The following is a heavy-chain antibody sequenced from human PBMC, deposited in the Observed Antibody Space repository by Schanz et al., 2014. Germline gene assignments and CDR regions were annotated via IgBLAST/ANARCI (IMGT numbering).Heavy chain of an antibody. V-gene: IGHV3-33*01. J-gene: IGHJ4*02. Sequence: QGQLVESGGGVVQPGKSLRLSCATSGFIFRSFGIHWVRQAPGKGLEWVAVIWSDGTNEYYADSVKGRFTISGDSSKYTVYLQMNSLRADDTAVYFCARDNRYYLFDYWGQGALVTVSS. CDR1: GFIFRSFG. CDR2: IWSDGTNE. D-gene: IGHD3-16*02. CDR3: ARDNRYYLFDY.